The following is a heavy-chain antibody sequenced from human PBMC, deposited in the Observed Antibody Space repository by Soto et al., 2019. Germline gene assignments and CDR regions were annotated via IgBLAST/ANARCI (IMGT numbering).Heavy chain of an antibody. Sequence: VGSLRLSCAASGFTFSSYSMNWVRQAPGKGLEWVSSISSSSSYIYYADSVKGRFTISRDNAKNSLYLQMNSLRAEDTAVYYCARVYYDFWRAPLDVWGQGTTVTVSS. V-gene: IGHV3-21*01. CDR1: GFTFSSYS. CDR3: ARVYYDFWRAPLDV. J-gene: IGHJ6*02. D-gene: IGHD3-3*01. CDR2: ISSSSSYI.